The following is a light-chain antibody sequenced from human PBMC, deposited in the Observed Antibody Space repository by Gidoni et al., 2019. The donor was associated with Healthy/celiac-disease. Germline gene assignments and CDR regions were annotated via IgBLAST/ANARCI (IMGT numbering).Light chain of an antibody. CDR2: GAS. CDR1: QSVSSSY. Sequence: ETVSTQSPRTLSCSPGESATLTCRASQSVSSSYLVWYQQKPGQTPRLLIYGASSRATGIPERFSGSGSGTDFTLTISRLEPEDFAVYYCQQYDSSSWTFGQGTKVEIK. CDR3: QQYDSSSWT. J-gene: IGKJ1*01. V-gene: IGKV3-20*01.